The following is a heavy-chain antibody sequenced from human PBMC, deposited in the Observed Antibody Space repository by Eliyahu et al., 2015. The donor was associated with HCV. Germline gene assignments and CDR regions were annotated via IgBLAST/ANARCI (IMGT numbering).Heavy chain of an antibody. CDR3: ARRPAAGAFDI. CDR1: GDSVSSNSAT. Sequence: QVQLQQSGPGLVKPSQXLSLTXAISGDSVSSNSATWNWIRQSPSXXLEWLGRTYXRSKWYNDYAVSATSRIIINPDTSKNQFSLQLNSLTPEDTAVYYCARRPAAGAFDIWGQGTMVTVSS. V-gene: IGHV6-1*01. D-gene: IGHD6-13*01. CDR2: TYXRSKWYN. J-gene: IGHJ3*02.